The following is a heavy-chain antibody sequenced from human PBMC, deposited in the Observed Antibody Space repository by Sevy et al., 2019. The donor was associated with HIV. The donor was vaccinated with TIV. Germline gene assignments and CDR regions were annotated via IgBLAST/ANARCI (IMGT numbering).Heavy chain of an antibody. D-gene: IGHD3-22*01. CDR1: GGTFSNSA. V-gene: IGHV1-69*13. CDR2: IIPIFGRT. J-gene: IGHJ3*02. CDR3: AGDPLPSSVSGGAFDI. Sequence: ASVKVSCKASGGTFSNSAINWVRQAPGQGLEWMGGIIPIFGRTHYAQKFQGRVSITADESTITAFMEWSSLRSEDTARYYCAGDPLPSSVSGGAFDIWGQGTVVTVSS.